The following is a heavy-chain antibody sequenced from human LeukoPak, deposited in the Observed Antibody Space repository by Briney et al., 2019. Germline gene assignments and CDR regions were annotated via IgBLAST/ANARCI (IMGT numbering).Heavy chain of an antibody. J-gene: IGHJ5*02. D-gene: IGHD2-2*01. CDR1: GGSISSGDYY. CDR3: ARFNRPAAEFDP. Sequence: SQTLSLTCTVSGGSISSGDYYWSWIRQPPGKGLEWIGYIYYSGSSYYNPSLKSRVTISVDTSKNQFSLKLSSVTAADTAVYYCARFNRPAAEFDPWGQGTLVTVSS. CDR2: IYYSGSS. V-gene: IGHV4-30-4*01.